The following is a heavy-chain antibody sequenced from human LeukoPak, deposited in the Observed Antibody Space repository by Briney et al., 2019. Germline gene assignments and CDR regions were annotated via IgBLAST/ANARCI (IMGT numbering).Heavy chain of an antibody. CDR3: ARGHYDVLAASYKWTPDY. J-gene: IGHJ4*02. D-gene: IGHD3-9*01. CDR2: ITSGGDYI. V-gene: IGHV3-21*01. Sequence: GGSLRLSCAASGFTFNTFNMNWVRQAPGKGLELVSSITSGGDYIYYADSVKGRFTTSRDNAKNSLSLQLNSLRVEDTAVYYCARGHYDVLAASYKWTPDYWGQGTLVTVSS. CDR1: GFTFNTFN.